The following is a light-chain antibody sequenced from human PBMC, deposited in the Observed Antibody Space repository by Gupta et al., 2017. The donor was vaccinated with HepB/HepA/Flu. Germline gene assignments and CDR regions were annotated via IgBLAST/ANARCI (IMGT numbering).Light chain of an antibody. J-gene: IGLJ2*01. V-gene: IGLV3-1*01. CDR1: KLGDKY. Sequence: SYELTQPPSVSVSPGQTASITCSGDKLGDKYASWYQQKPGQSPVLVMYQDINRPSGIPERFSGSNSGNTATLTISGTQAMDEADYYCQAWDISTLVFGGGTKLTVL. CDR3: QAWDISTLV. CDR2: QDI.